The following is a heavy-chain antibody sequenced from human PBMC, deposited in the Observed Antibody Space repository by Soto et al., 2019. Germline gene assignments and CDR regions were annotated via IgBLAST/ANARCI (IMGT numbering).Heavy chain of an antibody. Sequence: QVQLVESGGGVVQPGRSLRLSCAASGFTFSSYAMHWVRQAPGKGLEWVAVISYDGSNKYYADSVKGRFTISRDNSKNTLYLQMNSLRAEVTAVYYCARDDCRDGYNCLPRYWGQGTLVTVSS. D-gene: IGHD5-12*01. CDR2: ISYDGSNK. CDR3: ARDDCRDGYNCLPRY. J-gene: IGHJ4*02. CDR1: GFTFSSYA. V-gene: IGHV3-30-3*01.